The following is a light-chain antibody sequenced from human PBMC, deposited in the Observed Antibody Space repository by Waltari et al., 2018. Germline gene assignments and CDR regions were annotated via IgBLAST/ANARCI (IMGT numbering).Light chain of an antibody. Sequence: QSALTQPASVSGSPGQSITISCTPASAALSRSNTVSWYQHHPAKAPKLMSYEAVKRPSGVSNRFSGAKSGTTASLIISGLQADDEADYYCCSYTGSSTSYGCGSGTKVTVL. J-gene: IGLJ1*01. CDR3: CSYTGSSTSYG. CDR2: EAV. V-gene: IGLV2-23*01. CDR1: SAALSRSNT.